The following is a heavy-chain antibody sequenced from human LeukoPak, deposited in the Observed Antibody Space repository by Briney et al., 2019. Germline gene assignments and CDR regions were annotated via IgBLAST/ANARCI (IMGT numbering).Heavy chain of an antibody. V-gene: IGHV3-23*01. CDR3: AKDMIYGSGSYYNPIFDY. CDR2: ISGSGGST. J-gene: IGHJ4*02. Sequence: PGGSLRLSCAASGFTFSSYAMSWVRQAPGKGLEWVSAISGSGGSTYYADSVKGRFTISRDNSENTLYLQMNSLRAEDTAVYYCAKDMIYGSGSYYNPIFDYWGQGTLVTVSS. CDR1: GFTFSSYA. D-gene: IGHD3-10*01.